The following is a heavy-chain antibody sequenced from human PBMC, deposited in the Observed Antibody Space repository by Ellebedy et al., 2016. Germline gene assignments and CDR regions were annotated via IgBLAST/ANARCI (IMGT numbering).Heavy chain of an antibody. CDR3: ARVSARANGPDY. CDR2: VYHSGNT. V-gene: IGHV4-59*02. CDR1: GGSVTSSY. Sequence: SETLSLTCTVSGGSVTSSYWSWIRQPPGKGLEWIGYVYHSGNTKYNPSLESRVTSSVDTSKNQFSLKLSSVTAADTAVYYCARVSARANGPDYWGQGTLVTVSS. J-gene: IGHJ4*02. D-gene: IGHD6-6*01.